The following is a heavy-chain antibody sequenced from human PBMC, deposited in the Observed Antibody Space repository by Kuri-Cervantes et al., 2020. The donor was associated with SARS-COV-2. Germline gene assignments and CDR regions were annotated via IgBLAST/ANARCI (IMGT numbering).Heavy chain of an antibody. CDR2: ISSSSSYI. Sequence: GGSLRLSCAASGFTVSSNYMNWVRQAPGKGLEWVSSISSSSSYIYYADSVKGRFTISRDNAKNSLYLQMNSLRAEDTAVYYCARDTRLAARPVADYYGMDVWGQGTTVTVSS. V-gene: IGHV3-21*01. CDR3: ARDTRLAARPVADYYGMDV. D-gene: IGHD6-6*01. J-gene: IGHJ6*02. CDR1: GFTVSSNY.